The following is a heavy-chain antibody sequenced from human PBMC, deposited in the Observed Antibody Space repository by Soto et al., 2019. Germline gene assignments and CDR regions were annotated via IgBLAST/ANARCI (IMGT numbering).Heavy chain of an antibody. CDR1: GFTFSSYS. D-gene: IGHD5-18*01. CDR2: ISSSSSYI. J-gene: IGHJ6*02. CDR3: ATTGAMVISYYYGMDV. V-gene: IGHV3-21*01. Sequence: EVQLVESGGGLVKPGGSLRLSCAASGFTFSSYSMNWVRQAPGKGLEWVSSISSSSSYIYYADSVKGRFTISRDNAKNSLYLQMNSLRAGDTAVYYCATTGAMVISYYYGMDVWGQGTTVTVSS.